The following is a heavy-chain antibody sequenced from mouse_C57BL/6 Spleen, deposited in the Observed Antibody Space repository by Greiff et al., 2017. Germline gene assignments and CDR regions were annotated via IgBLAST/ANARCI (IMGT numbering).Heavy chain of an antibody. CDR3: ARGIYYDQAWFAY. D-gene: IGHD2-4*01. CDR2: IDPNSGGT. J-gene: IGHJ3*01. CDR1: GYTFTSYW. Sequence: QVQLQQPGAELVKPGASVKLSCKASGYTFTSYWMHWVKQRPGRGLEWIGRIDPNSGGTKYNEKFKSKATLTVDKPSSTAYMHLSSLTSEDSAVYYCARGIYYDQAWFAYWGQGTLVTVSA. V-gene: IGHV1-72*01.